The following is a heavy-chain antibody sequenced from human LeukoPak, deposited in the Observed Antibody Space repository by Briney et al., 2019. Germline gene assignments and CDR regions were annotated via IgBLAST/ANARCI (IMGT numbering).Heavy chain of an antibody. J-gene: IGHJ4*02. CDR2: ISSSSSTI. V-gene: IGHV3-48*04. D-gene: IGHD1-26*01. CDR1: GFTLSAYS. CDR3: ARDRGGSYSAIDY. Sequence: GGSLRLSCAASGFTLSAYSMNWVRQAPGKGLEWVSFISSSSSTIYYADSVKGRFTISRDNAKNSLYLQMNSLRAEDTAVYYCARDRGGSYSAIDYWGQGTLVTVSS.